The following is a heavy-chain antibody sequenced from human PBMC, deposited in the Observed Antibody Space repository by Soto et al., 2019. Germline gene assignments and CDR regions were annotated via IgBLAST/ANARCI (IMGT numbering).Heavy chain of an antibody. V-gene: IGHV4-30-2*01. J-gene: IGHJ4*02. CDR1: GGSISSGGYS. CDR3: ARVSPYFYDSSVEY. CDR2: IYYSGST. D-gene: IGHD3-22*01. Sequence: SVPLSLTCAVSGGSISSGGYSWSWIRQPPGKGLEWIGYIYYSGSTYYNPSLKSRVTISVDRSRNQFSLKLSSVTAADTAVYYRARVSPYFYDSSVEYWGQGTLVPVSS.